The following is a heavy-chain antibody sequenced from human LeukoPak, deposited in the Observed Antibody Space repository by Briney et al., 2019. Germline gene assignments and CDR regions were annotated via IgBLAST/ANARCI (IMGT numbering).Heavy chain of an antibody. Sequence: RASVKVSCKASGGTFSSYAISWVRQAPGQGLEWMGGIIPIFGTANYAQKFQGRVTITADESTSTAYMELSSLRSEDTAVYYCARDMVWSGYYRFDYWGQGTLVTVSS. D-gene: IGHD3-3*01. CDR1: GGTFSSYA. CDR2: IIPIFGTA. CDR3: ARDMVWSGYYRFDY. V-gene: IGHV1-69*13. J-gene: IGHJ4*02.